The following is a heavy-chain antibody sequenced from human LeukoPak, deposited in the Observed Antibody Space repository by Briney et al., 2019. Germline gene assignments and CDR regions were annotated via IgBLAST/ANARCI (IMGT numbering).Heavy chain of an antibody. CDR1: GYTFTRYY. Sequence: AASVTASCKASGYTFTRYYLHWVRQAPGQGLEWMGIINPSGSSTNYAQKFQGRVTMTRDMSTSTVYMELSSLRSEDTAVYYCTRAAGPTGDYYYYYMDVWGKGTPVTVSS. V-gene: IGHV1-46*01. J-gene: IGHJ6*03. CDR2: INPSGSST. D-gene: IGHD6-19*01. CDR3: TRAAGPTGDYYYYYMDV.